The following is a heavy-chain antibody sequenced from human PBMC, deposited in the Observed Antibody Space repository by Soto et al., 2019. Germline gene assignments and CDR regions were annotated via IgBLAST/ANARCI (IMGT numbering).Heavy chain of an antibody. D-gene: IGHD3-22*01. CDR2: IIPIFGTA. Sequence: SVKVSCKASGGTFSSYAISWVRQAPGQGLEWMGGIIPIFGTANYAQKFQGRVTITADESTSTAYMELSSLRSEDTAVYYCARATYYYVSSGYLTPSPPYYFDYWGQGTLVTVSS. V-gene: IGHV1-69*13. J-gene: IGHJ4*02. CDR1: GGTFSSYA. CDR3: ARATYYYVSSGYLTPSPPYYFDY.